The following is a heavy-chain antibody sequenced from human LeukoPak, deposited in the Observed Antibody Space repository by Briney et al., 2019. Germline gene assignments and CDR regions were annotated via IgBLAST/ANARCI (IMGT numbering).Heavy chain of an antibody. CDR3: ARDYGDYYYYGMDV. Sequence: GGSLRLSCAASGFTFSSYWMHWVRQAPGKGLEWVANIKQDGSEKYYVDSVKGRFTISRDNAKNSLYLQMNSLRAEDTAVYYCARDYGDYYYYGMDVWGQGTTVTVSS. CDR1: GFTFSSYW. CDR2: IKQDGSEK. D-gene: IGHD4-17*01. J-gene: IGHJ6*02. V-gene: IGHV3-7*01.